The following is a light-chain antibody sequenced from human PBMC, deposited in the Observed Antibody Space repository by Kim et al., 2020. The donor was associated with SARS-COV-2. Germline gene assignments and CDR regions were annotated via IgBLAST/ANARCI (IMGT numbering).Light chain of an antibody. V-gene: IGLV3-1*01. Sequence: VSPGQTASITCSGDKLGDKYACWYQQKPGQSPVLVIYQDRKRPSGIPEQFSGSNSGNTATLTISGTQAMDEADYYCQAWDSSTGGVFGGGTK. CDR1: KLGDKY. CDR2: QDR. CDR3: QAWDSSTGGV. J-gene: IGLJ2*01.